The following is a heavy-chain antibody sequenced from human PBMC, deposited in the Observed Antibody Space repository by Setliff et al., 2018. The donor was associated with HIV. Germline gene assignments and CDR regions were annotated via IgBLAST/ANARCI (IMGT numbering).Heavy chain of an antibody. V-gene: IGHV3-30*04. CDR2: ISYDGSNK. J-gene: IGHJ3*02. CDR3: ARGRTIFGVPVPGGAFDI. D-gene: IGHD3-3*01. Sequence: GGYLRLSCAASGFTFSSYAMHWVRQAPGKGLEWVAVISYDGSNKYYADSVKGRFTVSRDNSKNTLYLQMNSPRAEDTAVYYCARGRTIFGVPVPGGAFDIWGQGTMVTVSS. CDR1: GFTFSSYA.